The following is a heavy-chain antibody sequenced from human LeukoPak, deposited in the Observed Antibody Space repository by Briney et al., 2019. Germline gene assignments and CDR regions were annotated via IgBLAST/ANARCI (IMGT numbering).Heavy chain of an antibody. CDR3: ARSSYYYYYGMDV. CDR1: GFTFSGYA. Sequence: GGSLRLSCAASGFTFSGYAMHWVRQAPGKGLEWVANIKQDGSEKYYVDSVKGRFTISRDNAKNSLYLQMNSLRAEDTAVYYCARSSYYYYYGMDVWGQGTTVTVSS. CDR2: IKQDGSEK. J-gene: IGHJ6*02. V-gene: IGHV3-7*01. D-gene: IGHD6-6*01.